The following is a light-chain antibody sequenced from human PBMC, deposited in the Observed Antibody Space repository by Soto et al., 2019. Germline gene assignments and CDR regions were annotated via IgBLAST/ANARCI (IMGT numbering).Light chain of an antibody. Sequence: DIVMTQSPDSLAVSLGERATINCKSSQSVLYSSNNKNYLAWYQQKPGQPPKLLIYWASTRESGVPDRFSGXXXXXXXXXXXXXXXAEDVAVXYCQQYYSTLALTFGGGTKVEIK. V-gene: IGKV4-1*01. CDR3: QQYYSTLALT. CDR1: QSVLYSSNNKNY. J-gene: IGKJ4*01. CDR2: WAS.